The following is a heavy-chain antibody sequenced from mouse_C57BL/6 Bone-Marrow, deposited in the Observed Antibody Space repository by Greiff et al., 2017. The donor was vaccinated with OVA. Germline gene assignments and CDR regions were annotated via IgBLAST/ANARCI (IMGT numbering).Heavy chain of an antibody. Sequence: QVQLKQPGAELVKPGASVKLSCKASGYTFTSYWMHWVKQRPGRGLEWIGRIDPNSGGTKYNEKFKSKATLTVDKPSSTAYMQLSSLTSEDSAVYYCARSWYYGTAYAMDYWGQGTSVTVSS. CDR2: IDPNSGGT. J-gene: IGHJ4*01. V-gene: IGHV1-72*01. CDR3: ARSWYYGTAYAMDY. D-gene: IGHD1-1*01. CDR1: GYTFTSYW.